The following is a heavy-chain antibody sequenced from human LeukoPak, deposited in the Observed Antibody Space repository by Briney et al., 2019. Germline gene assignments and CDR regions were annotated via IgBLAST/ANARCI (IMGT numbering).Heavy chain of an antibody. CDR2: INHSGST. V-gene: IGHV4-34*01. CDR1: GGSFSGYY. J-gene: IGHJ4*02. Sequence: SETLSLTCAVYGGSFSGYYWSWIRQPPGKGLEWIGEINHSGSTNYNPSLKSRVTISVDTSKNQFSLKPSSVTAADTAVYYCARRGWYLVDYWGQGTLVTVSS. CDR3: ARRGWYLVDY. D-gene: IGHD6-19*01.